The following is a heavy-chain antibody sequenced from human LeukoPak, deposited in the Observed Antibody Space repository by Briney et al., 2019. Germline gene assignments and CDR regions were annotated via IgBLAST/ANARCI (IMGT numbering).Heavy chain of an antibody. D-gene: IGHD5-18*01. Sequence: GGSLRLSCAASGFSFGDYSMTWVRQAPGKGLEWVSSITTSSSYIYYADSVKVRFTISRDNAKNSLYLQMTSLRAEDTAVYYCAKEYGYTYGEFDYWGQGTLVTVSS. V-gene: IGHV3-21*01. CDR1: GFSFGDYS. J-gene: IGHJ4*02. CDR3: AKEYGYTYGEFDY. CDR2: ITTSSSYI.